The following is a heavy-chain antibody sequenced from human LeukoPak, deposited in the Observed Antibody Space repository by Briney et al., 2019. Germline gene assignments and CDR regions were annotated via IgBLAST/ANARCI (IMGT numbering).Heavy chain of an antibody. CDR3: ATYHSATLSAFDV. CDR1: GYNFTNHW. Sequence: GQSLKISCKASGYNFTNHWIGWVRQMPGKGLEWMGILYPDDSDTRYRPSFQGQVTISADKSISTAYLQWSSLKASDTAMYYCATYHSATLSAFDVWGQGTKVTVSS. J-gene: IGHJ3*01. V-gene: IGHV5-51*01. CDR2: LYPDDSDT. D-gene: IGHD2-15*01.